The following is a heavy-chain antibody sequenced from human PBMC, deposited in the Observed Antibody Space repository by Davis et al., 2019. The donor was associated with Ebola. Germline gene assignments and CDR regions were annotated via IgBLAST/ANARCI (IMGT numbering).Heavy chain of an antibody. Sequence: GGSLRLSCAASGFTFSSYWMSWVRQAPGKGLEWVANIKTDGREEHYVDSVKGRFTMSRDNAKNSLYLQLDSLRDEDTAVYYCARWGLRGNYDSWSGSDYYFDYWGQGTLVIVSS. J-gene: IGHJ4*02. CDR1: GFTFSSYW. V-gene: IGHV3-7*01. CDR3: ARWGLRGNYDSWSGSDYYFDY. CDR2: IKTDGREE. D-gene: IGHD3-3*01.